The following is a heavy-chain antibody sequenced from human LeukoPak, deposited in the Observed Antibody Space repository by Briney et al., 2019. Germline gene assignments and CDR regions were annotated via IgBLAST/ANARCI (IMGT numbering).Heavy chain of an antibody. CDR1: GYTLTELS. CDR3: ATWTTWELLGDDAFDI. V-gene: IGHV1-24*01. J-gene: IGHJ3*02. D-gene: IGHD1-26*01. Sequence: ALVKVSCKVSGYTLTELSMHWVRQAPGKGLEWMGGFDPEDGETIYAQKFQGRVTMTEDTSTDTAYMELSSLRSEDTAVYYCATWTTWELLGDDAFDIWGQGTMVTVSS. CDR2: FDPEDGET.